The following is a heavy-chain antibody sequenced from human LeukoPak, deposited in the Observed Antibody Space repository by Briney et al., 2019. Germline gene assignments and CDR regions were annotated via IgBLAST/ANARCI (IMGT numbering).Heavy chain of an antibody. D-gene: IGHD2-2*01. CDR2: MNSDGSTI. Sequence: PGGSLRLSCAASGFTFGYYWMHWVRQAPGKGLVWVSRMNSDGSTINYADSVKGRFTISRDNARNTLYLQMDSLRDEDTAVYYCARETVVVPAAMSWRAFDIWGQGTMVTVSS. J-gene: IGHJ3*02. CDR1: GFTFGYYW. V-gene: IGHV3-74*01. CDR3: ARETVVVPAAMSWRAFDI.